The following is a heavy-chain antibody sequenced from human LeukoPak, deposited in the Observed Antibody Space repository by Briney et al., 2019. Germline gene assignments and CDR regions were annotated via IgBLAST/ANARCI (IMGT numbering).Heavy chain of an antibody. CDR2: ISSSGSTI. CDR3: ARDSGSGSNDYFFDY. V-gene: IGHV3-48*03. CDR1: GFTFSSYE. Sequence: PGGSLRLSCAASGFTFSSYEMNWVRQAPGKGLEWVSYISSSGSTIYYADSVKGRFTISRDNAKNSLYLQMNSLRAEDTAVYYCARDSGSGSNDYFFDYWGQGTLVTVSS. D-gene: IGHD3-10*01. J-gene: IGHJ4*02.